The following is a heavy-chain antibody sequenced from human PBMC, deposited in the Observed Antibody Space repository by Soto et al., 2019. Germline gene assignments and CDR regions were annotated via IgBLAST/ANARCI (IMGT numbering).Heavy chain of an antibody. CDR3: ATGLHLGELREYSYSYMED. CDR1: GCYISTYY. CDR2: VYYSGST. Sequence: QVQLQESGPGLVKPSETLSLTCTVSGCYISTYYWSWIRQPPGEGLEWIGYVYYSGSTNYSPSLKSLVTMSVATSKSKNSMGLTSVTAADTTVYYYATGLHLGELREYSYSYMEDWGERTMVTVT. V-gene: IGHV4-59*01. D-gene: IGHD3-16*01. J-gene: IGHJ6*03.